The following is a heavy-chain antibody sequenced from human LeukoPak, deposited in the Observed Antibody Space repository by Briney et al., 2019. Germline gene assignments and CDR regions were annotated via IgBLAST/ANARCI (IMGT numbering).Heavy chain of an antibody. CDR1: GDSISSSTCN. CDR2: ISQSGNS. CDR3: ARYGSGSIDY. Sequence: SETLSLTCKVSGDSISSSTCNWSWIRQPPGKGLEWIGYISQSGNSYFTPSLKSRVTISVDTSKNQFSLKLSSVTAADTAVYYCARYGSGSIDYWGQGTLVTVSS. V-gene: IGHV4-61*01. J-gene: IGHJ4*02. D-gene: IGHD3-10*01.